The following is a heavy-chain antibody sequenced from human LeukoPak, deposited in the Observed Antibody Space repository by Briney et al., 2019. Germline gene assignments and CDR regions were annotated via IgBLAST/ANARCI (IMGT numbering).Heavy chain of an antibody. J-gene: IGHJ4*02. V-gene: IGHV4-61*02. D-gene: IGHD3-3*01. CDR3: ARARFTWSGSYFDY. CDR2: IYTSGST. CDR1: GGSISSGSYY. Sequence: SETLSLTCTVSGGSISSGSYYWSWIRQPAGKGLEWIGRIYTSGSTNYNPSLKSRVTISADTSKNQFSLKLSSVTAADTAVYYCARARFTWSGSYFDYWGQGTLVTVSS.